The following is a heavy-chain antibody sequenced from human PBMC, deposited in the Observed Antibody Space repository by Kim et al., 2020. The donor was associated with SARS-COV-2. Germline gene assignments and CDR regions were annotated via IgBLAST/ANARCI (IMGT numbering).Heavy chain of an antibody. CDR1: GGSISSGDYY. CDR3: ARGGGSSSWYYYYYYYMDV. Sequence: SETLSLTCTVSGGSISSGDYYWSWIRQPPGKGLEWIGYIYYSGSTYYNPSLKSRVTISVDTSKNQFSLKLSSVTAADTAVYYCARGGGSSSWYYYYYYYMDVWGKGTTVTVSS. CDR2: IYYSGST. J-gene: IGHJ6*03. V-gene: IGHV4-30-4*01. D-gene: IGHD6-13*01.